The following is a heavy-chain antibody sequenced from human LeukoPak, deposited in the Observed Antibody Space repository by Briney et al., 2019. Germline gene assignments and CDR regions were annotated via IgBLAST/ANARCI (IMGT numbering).Heavy chain of an antibody. J-gene: IGHJ3*02. Sequence: SETLSLTCTVSGGSISSGGYYWSWIRQHPGKGLEWIGYIYYSGSTYYNPSLKSRVTISVDASKNQFSLKLSSVTAADTAVYYCARDKTPLYYYDSSGYFPDAFDIWGQGTMVTVSS. CDR3: ARDKTPLYYYDSSGYFPDAFDI. CDR1: GGSISSGGYY. CDR2: IYYSGST. D-gene: IGHD3-22*01. V-gene: IGHV4-31*03.